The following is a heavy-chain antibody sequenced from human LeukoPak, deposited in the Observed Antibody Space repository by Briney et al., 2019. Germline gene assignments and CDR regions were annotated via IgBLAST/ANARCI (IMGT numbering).Heavy chain of an antibody. CDR1: GGSISSYY. V-gene: IGHV4-59*08. CDR2: IYYSGST. D-gene: IGHD1-26*01. CDR3: ARGRELLVDY. Sequence: SETLSLTCTVSGGSISSYYWSWIRQPPGKGLEWIGYIYYSGSTNYNPSLKSRVTISVDTSKNQFSLKLSSVTAADTAVYYCARGRELLVDYWCQGTLVTVSS. J-gene: IGHJ4*02.